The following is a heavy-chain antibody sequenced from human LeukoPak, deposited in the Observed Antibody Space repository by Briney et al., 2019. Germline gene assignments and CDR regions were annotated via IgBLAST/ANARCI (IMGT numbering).Heavy chain of an antibody. V-gene: IGHV4-59*08. CDR2: IYYSGST. CDR1: GGSISSYY. J-gene: IGHJ4*02. D-gene: IGHD2-8*01. CDR3: ARLRLMVYVFDY. Sequence: KPSETLSLTCTVSGGSISSYYWSWIRQPPGKGLEWIGYIYYSGSTNYNPSLKSRVTISVDTSKNQFSLKLSSVTAADTAVYYCARLRLMVYVFDYWGQGTLVTVSS.